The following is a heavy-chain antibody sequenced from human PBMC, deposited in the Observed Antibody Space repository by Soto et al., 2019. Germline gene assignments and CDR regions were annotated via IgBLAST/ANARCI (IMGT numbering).Heavy chain of an antibody. D-gene: IGHD4-17*01. Sequence: QVHLVQSGAEVKKPGASVKVSCKASGYTFTSYGISWVRQAPGQGLEWMGWISAYNGNTNYAQKLQGRVTMTTDTSPSTAYMELRSLRSDDTAVYYCAREASYYGAAPWFFDLWGRGTLVTVSS. V-gene: IGHV1-18*01. J-gene: IGHJ2*01. CDR3: AREASYYGAAPWFFDL. CDR2: ISAYNGNT. CDR1: GYTFTSYG.